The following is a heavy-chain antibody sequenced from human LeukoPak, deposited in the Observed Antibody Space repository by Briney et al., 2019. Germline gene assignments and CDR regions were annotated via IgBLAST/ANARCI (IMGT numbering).Heavy chain of an antibody. V-gene: IGHV3-9*01. CDR2: ISWNSGSI. CDR1: GFTFDDYA. CDR3: AKDGGLHYYDSSGYAS. Sequence: GGSLRLSCAASGFTFDDYAMHWVRQAPGKGLEWVSGISWNSGSIGYADSVKSRFTISRDNAKNSLYLQMNSLRAEDTALYYCAKDGGLHYYDSSGYASWGQGTLVTVSS. D-gene: IGHD3-22*01. J-gene: IGHJ5*02.